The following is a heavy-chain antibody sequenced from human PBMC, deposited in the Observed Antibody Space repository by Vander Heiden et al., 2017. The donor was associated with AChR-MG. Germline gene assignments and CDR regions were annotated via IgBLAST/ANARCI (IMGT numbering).Heavy chain of an antibody. J-gene: IGHJ4*02. CDR3: ARAGATIGRAIDY. D-gene: IGHD5-12*01. CDR2: INSDGSGT. CDR1: GFTFSSYW. Sequence: EVQLMESGGGLVQPGGSLRLSCAASGFTFSSYWMHWVRQAPGKGLVGVSRINSDGSGTGYADSVKGRFTISRDNAKNTLYLQMNSLRAEDTAVYYCARAGATIGRAIDYWGQGTLVTVSS. V-gene: IGHV3-74*01.